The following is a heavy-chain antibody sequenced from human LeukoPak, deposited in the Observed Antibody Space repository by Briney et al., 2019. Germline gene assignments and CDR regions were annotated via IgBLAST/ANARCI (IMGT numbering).Heavy chain of an antibody. Sequence: ASVKVSCKTSGDTFTTYAIIWVRQAPGQGLEWMGWINPNSGGTNYAQKFQGRVTMTRDTSISTAYMEPSRLRSDDTAVYYCARELAAAEGPFDYWGQGTLVTVSS. J-gene: IGHJ4*02. CDR2: INPNSGGT. CDR3: ARELAAAEGPFDY. D-gene: IGHD6-13*01. V-gene: IGHV1-2*02. CDR1: GDTFTTYA.